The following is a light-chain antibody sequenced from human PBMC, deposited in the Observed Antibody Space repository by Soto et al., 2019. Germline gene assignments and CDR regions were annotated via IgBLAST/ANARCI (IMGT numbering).Light chain of an antibody. Sequence: EVVMTQSPATLSVSPGERATLSCRASQSVSSNLACYQQKPVQPTRHLIYGAATRATGIPATVHGSGSGTEFNLTISRFNTEDVAFRYCQQDNNWPPSTFCQRTKV. V-gene: IGKV3-15*01. CDR1: QSVSSN. J-gene: IGKJ1*01. CDR2: GAA. CDR3: QQDNNWPPST.